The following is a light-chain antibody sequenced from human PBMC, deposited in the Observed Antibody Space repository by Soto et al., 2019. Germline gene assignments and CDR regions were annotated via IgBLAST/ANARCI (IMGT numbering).Light chain of an antibody. CDR3: QQYNSFVYS. V-gene: IGKV1-5*03. CDR1: QGVSRW. J-gene: IGKJ2*03. CDR2: RGS. Sequence: DIQMTQSPSTLSASVGDRVNITCRASQGVSRWLAWYQQKPGQAPKVMIYRGSTLQTGVTSRFSASGFGTEFTLTISSLQPDDFATYYCQQYNSFVYSFGGGTKLEI.